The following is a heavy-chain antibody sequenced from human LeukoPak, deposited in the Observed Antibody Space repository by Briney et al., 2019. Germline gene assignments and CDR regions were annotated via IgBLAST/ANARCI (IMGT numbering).Heavy chain of an antibody. Sequence: ASVKVSSKASGYTFTGYYIHWVRQAPGQGLEWMGWINPNSGGTNYAQKFQGRVTMTRDTSISTVYMELSRLRSDDTAVYYCARAQVEYCSGGRCYSGYWGQGTLVTVSS. J-gene: IGHJ4*02. D-gene: IGHD2-15*01. CDR1: GYTFTGYY. CDR2: INPNSGGT. V-gene: IGHV1-2*02. CDR3: ARAQVEYCSGGRCYSGY.